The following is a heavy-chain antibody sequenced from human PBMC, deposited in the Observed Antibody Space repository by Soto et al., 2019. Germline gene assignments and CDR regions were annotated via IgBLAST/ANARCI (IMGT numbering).Heavy chain of an antibody. CDR1: GYTFTSYY. V-gene: IGHV1-46*01. D-gene: IGHD1-7*01. CDR2: INPSGGST. CDR3: ARDYGTPLGLGYGMDV. Sequence: QVQLVQSGAEVKKPGASVKVSCKASGYTFTSYYMHWVRQAPGQGLEWMGIINPSGGSTSYAQKFQGRVNMTRDTSTSTVYMELSSLRSEDTAVYYCARDYGTPLGLGYGMDVWGQGTTVTVSS. J-gene: IGHJ6*02.